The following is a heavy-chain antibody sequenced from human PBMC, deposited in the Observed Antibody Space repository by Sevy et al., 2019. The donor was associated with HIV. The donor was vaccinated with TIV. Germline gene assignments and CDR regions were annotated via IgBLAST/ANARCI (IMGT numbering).Heavy chain of an antibody. CDR3: AADKNFWSGDYTRGGGGFDI. J-gene: IGHJ3*02. CDR2: IWYNGSNK. D-gene: IGHD3-3*01. Sequence: GGSLRLSCAVSGFTFSSYGMHWVRQAPGKGLEWVAVIWYNGSNKYYADSVKGRFTISRDNCKNTLYLQMNSMRAEVTVVYYCAADKNFWSGDYTRGGGGFDIWGQGTMVTVSS. V-gene: IGHV3-33*01. CDR1: GFTFSSYG.